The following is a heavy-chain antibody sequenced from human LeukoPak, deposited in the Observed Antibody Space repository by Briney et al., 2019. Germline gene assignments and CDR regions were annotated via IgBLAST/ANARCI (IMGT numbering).Heavy chain of an antibody. CDR2: LYSGGAT. Sequence: GGSLRLSCAASGFTVKDNFMSWVRQAPGKGLEWVSVLYSGGATYYADSVKGRFTISRDNSKNTLYLQMNSLRAEDTAVYYCAKDSVGSSWYGELDYWGQGTLVTVSS. V-gene: IGHV3-66*01. CDR3: AKDSVGSSWYGELDY. D-gene: IGHD6-13*01. J-gene: IGHJ4*02. CDR1: GFTVKDNF.